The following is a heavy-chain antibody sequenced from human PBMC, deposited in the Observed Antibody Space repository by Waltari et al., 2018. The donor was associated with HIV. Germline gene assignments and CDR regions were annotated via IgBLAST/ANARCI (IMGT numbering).Heavy chain of an antibody. CDR2: IYYSGST. D-gene: IGHD2-2*01. CDR1: GGPISSRSYY. Sequence: QLQLQESGPGLVKPSEPLSLPCTVSGGPISSRSYYWGWIRQPPGKGLEWIGSIYYSGSTYYNPSLKSRVTISVDTSKNQFSLKLSSVTAADTAVYYCARPIVVGALGYGMDVWGQGTTVTVSS. CDR3: ARPIVVGALGYGMDV. V-gene: IGHV4-39*01. J-gene: IGHJ6*02.